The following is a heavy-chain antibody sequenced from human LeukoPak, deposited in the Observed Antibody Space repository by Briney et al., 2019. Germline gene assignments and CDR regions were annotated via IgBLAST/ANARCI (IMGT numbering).Heavy chain of an antibody. J-gene: IGHJ6*03. CDR2: ISSSSSYI. CDR3: ARESPQGSYYMDV. CDR1: GFTFSSYS. V-gene: IGHV3-21*01. Sequence: MAGGSLRLSCAASGFTFSSYSMNWVRQAPGKGLEWVSSISSSSSYIYYADSVKGRFTISRDNAKNSLYLQMNSLRAEDTAVYYCARESPQGSYYMDVWGKGTTVTISS.